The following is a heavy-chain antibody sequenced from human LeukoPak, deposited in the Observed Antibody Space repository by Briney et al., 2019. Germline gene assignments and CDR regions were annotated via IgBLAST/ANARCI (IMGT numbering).Heavy chain of an antibody. J-gene: IGHJ4*02. CDR2: INPNSGGA. CDR3: ARDVIVGATTGPNY. D-gene: IGHD1-26*01. Sequence: ASVKVSCKASGYXFTDYYLHWLRQAPGQGLEWMGWINPNSGGAKYAQKFQGRVTMTSDTSINTAYMELSRVRYDDTAPYYCARDVIVGATTGPNYWGQGTLVTVSS. CDR1: GYXFTDYY. V-gene: IGHV1-2*02.